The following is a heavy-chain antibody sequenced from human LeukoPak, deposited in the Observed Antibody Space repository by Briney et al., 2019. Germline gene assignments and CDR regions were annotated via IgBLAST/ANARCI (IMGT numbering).Heavy chain of an antibody. CDR1: GGSISSHY. V-gene: IGHV4-59*11. CDR3: ARDRYGYYYYYMDV. Sequence: SETLSLTCTVSGGSISSHYWSWIRQPPGKGLEWIGYIYYSGSTNYNRSLKSRVTISVDTSKNQFFLKLSSVTAADTAVYYCARDRYGYYYYYMDVWGKGTTVTVSS. J-gene: IGHJ6*03. CDR2: IYYSGST. D-gene: IGHD5-18*01.